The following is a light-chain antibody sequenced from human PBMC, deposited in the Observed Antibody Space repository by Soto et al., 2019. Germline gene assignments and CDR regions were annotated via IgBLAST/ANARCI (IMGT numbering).Light chain of an antibody. Sequence: ATQMTQSPSSLSASVGDRVTIACRASQGIRTELGWYQQKAGEAPKLLIYAASTLQSGVPPRFSGSGSGTDFTLTISSLQPGDFATYYCLQDYDYPRTFGQGTKVEMK. CDR3: LQDYDYPRT. CDR2: AAS. CDR1: QGIRTE. J-gene: IGKJ1*01. V-gene: IGKV1-6*01.